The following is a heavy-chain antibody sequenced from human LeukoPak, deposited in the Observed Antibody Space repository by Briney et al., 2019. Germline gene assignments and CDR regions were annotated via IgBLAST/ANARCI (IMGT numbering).Heavy chain of an antibody. V-gene: IGHV4-59*08. CDR2: VYVSGST. CDR1: HDSISNYY. CDR3: ARGSPDYYDSSGYPY. D-gene: IGHD3-22*01. Sequence: SETLSLTCTVSHDSISNYYWSWIRQPPGKGLEWIGYVYVSGSTNYNPSLKSRVAMSLDTSKNQFSLKLSSVTAADTAVYYCARGSPDYYDSSGYPYWGQGTLVTVSS. J-gene: IGHJ4*02.